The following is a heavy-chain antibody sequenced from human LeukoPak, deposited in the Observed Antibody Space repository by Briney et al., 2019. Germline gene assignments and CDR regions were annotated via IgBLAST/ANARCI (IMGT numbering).Heavy chain of an antibody. Sequence: GSLRLSCVISGLTVSSTYMSWVRQAPGKGLEWVAVIYSGGTTNYADSVKGRFIVYRDSSKNTLYLQMNSLRAEDTAVYYCASKVTTGYRGQGTLVTVSS. CDR2: IYSGGTT. CDR3: ASKVTTGY. CDR1: GLTVSSTY. V-gene: IGHV3-66*01. J-gene: IGHJ4*02. D-gene: IGHD4-17*01.